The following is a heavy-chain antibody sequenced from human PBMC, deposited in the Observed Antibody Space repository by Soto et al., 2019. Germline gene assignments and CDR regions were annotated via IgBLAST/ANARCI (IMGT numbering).Heavy chain of an antibody. CDR3: ATQPSNDFWSGFST. Sequence: PSETLSLTCTVSGASISNYYCSWIRQPPGKGLEWLGESMYGGSTDFNPALKSRVRISIDTSKNQFSLKVTSVTAADTAIYYCATQPSNDFWSGFSTWGQGTLVTSPQ. CDR1: GASISNYY. V-gene: IGHV4-59*01. CDR2: SMYGGST. D-gene: IGHD3-3*01. J-gene: IGHJ5*02.